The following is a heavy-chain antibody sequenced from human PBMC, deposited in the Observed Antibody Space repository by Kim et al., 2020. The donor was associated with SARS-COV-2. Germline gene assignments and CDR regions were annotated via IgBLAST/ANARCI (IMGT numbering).Heavy chain of an antibody. D-gene: IGHD6-13*01. CDR3: ARVALGSSSWYWFDP. CDR1: GFTFSDYY. J-gene: IGHJ5*02. V-gene: IGHV3-11*05. CDR2: ISSTTNYT. Sequence: GGSLRLSCAASGFTFSDYYMSWIRQAPGKGLEWVSYISSTTNYTRYADSVKGRFAISRDNAKNSLYLQMNSLRAEDTAVYYCARVALGSSSWYWFDPWGQGNLVPVSS.